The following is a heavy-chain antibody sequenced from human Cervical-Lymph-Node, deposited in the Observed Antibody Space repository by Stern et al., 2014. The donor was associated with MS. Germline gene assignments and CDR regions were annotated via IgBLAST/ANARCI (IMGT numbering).Heavy chain of an antibody. Sequence: QLQLQESGSGLVKPSQTLSLTCAVSGGSISSGGYSWSWIRQPPGKGLEWIGYIYQSGSTDYTPSLKIRVTISVDRSKNQFSLKLSSVTAADTAVYYCARSSTVTPNAFDIWGQGTMVTVSS. J-gene: IGHJ3*02. V-gene: IGHV4-30-2*01. D-gene: IGHD4-17*01. CDR2: IYQSGST. CDR3: ARSSTVTPNAFDI. CDR1: GGSISSGGYS.